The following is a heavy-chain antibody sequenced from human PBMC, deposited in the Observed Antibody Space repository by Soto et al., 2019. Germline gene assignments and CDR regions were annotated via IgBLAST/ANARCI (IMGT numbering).Heavy chain of an antibody. Sequence: EASVKVSCKASGGTFSSYAISWVRQAPGQGLEWMGGIIPIFGTANYAQKFQGRVTITADESTSTAYMELSSLRSEDTAVYYCARFSYIAAAGRGYYYYGMDVWGQGTTVTVSS. D-gene: IGHD6-13*01. CDR2: IIPIFGTA. CDR3: ARFSYIAAAGRGYYYYGMDV. J-gene: IGHJ6*02. CDR1: GGTFSSYA. V-gene: IGHV1-69*13.